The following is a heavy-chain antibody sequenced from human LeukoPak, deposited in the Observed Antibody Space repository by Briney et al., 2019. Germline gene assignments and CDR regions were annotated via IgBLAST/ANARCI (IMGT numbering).Heavy chain of an antibody. CDR3: ARRGMEYCSSTSCYFHAFDI. CDR1: GYRFNNYW. CDR2: IYPGDSDT. Sequence: GESLKISCKGSGYRFNNYWFGWVRQMPGKGLEWMGIIYPGDSDTRYSPSFQGRVTISADKSISTAYLQWSSLKASDTAMYYCARRGMEYCSSTSCYFHAFDIWGQGTMVTVSS. V-gene: IGHV5-51*01. D-gene: IGHD2-2*01. J-gene: IGHJ3*02.